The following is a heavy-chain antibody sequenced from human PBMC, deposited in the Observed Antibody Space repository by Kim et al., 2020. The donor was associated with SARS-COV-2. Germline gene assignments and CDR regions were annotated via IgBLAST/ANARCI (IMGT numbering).Heavy chain of an antibody. J-gene: IGHJ4*02. V-gene: IGHV1-2*06. CDR2: INPKNGGT. Sequence: ASVKVSCKASGDIFTGYYMHWVRQAPGQGLEWMGRINPKNGGTNYVQKFQGRVTMTWDTSVSTAYMELTRLRSDDTAVYYCARDIAVSSGGEYSLDHWGQGTLVTVSS. CDR1: GDIFTGYY. CDR3: ARDIAVSSGGEYSLDH. D-gene: IGHD6-19*01.